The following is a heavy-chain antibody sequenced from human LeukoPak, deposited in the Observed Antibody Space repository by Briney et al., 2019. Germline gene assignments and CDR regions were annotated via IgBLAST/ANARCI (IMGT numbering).Heavy chain of an antibody. CDR3: ARDQSPYMAFDI. J-gene: IGHJ3*02. Sequence: ASVKVSCKASGYTFTGYYMHWVRQAPGQGLEWMGRINPNSGGTNYAQKFQGRVTMTRDTTISTAYMELSRLRSDDTAVYYCARDQSPYMAFDIWGQGTMVTVSS. CDR2: INPNSGGT. CDR1: GYTFTGYY. V-gene: IGHV1-2*06.